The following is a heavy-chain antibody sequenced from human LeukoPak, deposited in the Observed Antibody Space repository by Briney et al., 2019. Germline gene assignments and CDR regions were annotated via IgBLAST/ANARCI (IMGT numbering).Heavy chain of an antibody. D-gene: IGHD5-12*01. V-gene: IGHV4-34*01. CDR3: ARGRGAGYDSEDY. CDR1: GGSFSGYY. J-gene: IGHJ4*02. CDR2: INHSGST. Sequence: SETLSLTCAVYGGSFSGYYWSWIRQPPGKGLEWIGEINHSGSTNYNPSLKSRVTISVDTSKNQFSLKLSSVTAADTAVYYCARGRGAGYDSEDYWGQGTLVTVSS.